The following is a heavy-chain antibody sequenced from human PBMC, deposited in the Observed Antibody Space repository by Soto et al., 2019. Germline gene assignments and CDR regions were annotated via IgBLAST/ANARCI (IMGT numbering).Heavy chain of an antibody. CDR3: ARSSPGEVSSKYYYYGMDV. D-gene: IGHD4-17*01. J-gene: IGHJ6*02. CDR1: GGTFSSYA. CDR2: IVPIFGTA. V-gene: IGHV1-69*13. Sequence: SVKVSCKASGGTFSSYAISWVRQAPGQGLEWMGGIVPIFGTANYAQKFQGRVTITADESTSTAYMELSSLRSEDTAVYYCARSSPGEVSSKYYYYGMDVWGQGTTVTVSS.